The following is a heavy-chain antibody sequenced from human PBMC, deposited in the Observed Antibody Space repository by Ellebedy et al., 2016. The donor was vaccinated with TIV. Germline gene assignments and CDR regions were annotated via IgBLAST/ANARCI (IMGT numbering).Heavy chain of an antibody. CDR1: GYSFTSYW. J-gene: IGHJ5*02. CDR2: ISAYNGNT. Sequence: GESLKISCKGSGYSFTSYWIGWVRQMPGKGLEWMGWISAYNGNTNYAQKLQGRVTMTTDTSTSTAYMELRSLRSDDTAVYYCAREARGYSSSWRNTYWFDPWGQGTLVTVSS. V-gene: IGHV1-18*04. CDR3: AREARGYSSSWRNTYWFDP. D-gene: IGHD6-13*01.